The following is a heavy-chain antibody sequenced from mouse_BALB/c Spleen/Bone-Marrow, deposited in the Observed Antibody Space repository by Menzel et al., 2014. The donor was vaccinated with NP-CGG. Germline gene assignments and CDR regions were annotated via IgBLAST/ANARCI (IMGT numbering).Heavy chain of an antibody. J-gene: IGHJ2*01. CDR1: GFTFSSYG. Sequence: EVQGVESGGDLVKPGGSLKLSCAASGFTFSSYGMSWVRQTPDKRLEWVATISSGGSYAYYPDCVKGRFTISRDNAKNTLYLQMSSLKSEDTAMYYCARDGLDYWGQGTTLTVSS. CDR3: ARDGLDY. D-gene: IGHD3-1*01. CDR2: ISSGGSYA. V-gene: IGHV5-6*01.